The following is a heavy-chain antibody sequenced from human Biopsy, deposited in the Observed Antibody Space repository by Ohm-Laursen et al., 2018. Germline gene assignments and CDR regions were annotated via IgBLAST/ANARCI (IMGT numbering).Heavy chain of an antibody. CDR1: GGSISSSTTYY. D-gene: IGHD3-3*01. V-gene: IGHV4-39*01. CDR3: ARQVDFWSGYVDY. Sequence: TLSLTCTVSGGSISSSTTYYWAWLRQPPGKGLEWIGSIYNTETTFYNPSLKSRVTISVDTSTNQFSLKVRSVTAADTAVYYCARQVDFWSGYVDYWGQGTLVAVSS. J-gene: IGHJ4*02. CDR2: IYNTETT.